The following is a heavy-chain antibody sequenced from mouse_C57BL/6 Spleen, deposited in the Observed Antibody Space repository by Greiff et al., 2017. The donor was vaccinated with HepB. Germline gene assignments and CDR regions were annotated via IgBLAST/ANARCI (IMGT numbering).Heavy chain of an antibody. CDR1: GFTFSDYG. CDR3: AREGWLLSFDY. V-gene: IGHV5-17*01. J-gene: IGHJ2*01. D-gene: IGHD2-3*01. Sequence: DVMLVESGGGLVKPGGSLKLSCAASGFTFSDYGMHWVRQAPEKGLEWVAYISSGSSTIYYADTVKGRFTISSDNAKNTLFLQMTSLRSEDTAMYYCAREGWLLSFDYWGQGTTLTVSS. CDR2: ISSGSSTI.